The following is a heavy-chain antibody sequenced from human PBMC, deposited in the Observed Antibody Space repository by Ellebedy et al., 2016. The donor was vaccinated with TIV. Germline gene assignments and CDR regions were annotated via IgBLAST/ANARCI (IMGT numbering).Heavy chain of an antibody. V-gene: IGHV4-59*01. CDR3: ARADWTYDVLTGYYPNRFDY. J-gene: IGHJ4*02. CDR1: GGSIGSFY. D-gene: IGHD3-9*01. CDR2: VFYTGTT. Sequence: SETLSLTCTVSGGSIGSFYWNWIRQPPGKGLEWIGYVFYTGTTNYNPSLKSRVTISVDTSENQFSLKLSSVTAADTAIYSCARADWTYDVLTGYYPNRFDYWGQGTLVTVSS.